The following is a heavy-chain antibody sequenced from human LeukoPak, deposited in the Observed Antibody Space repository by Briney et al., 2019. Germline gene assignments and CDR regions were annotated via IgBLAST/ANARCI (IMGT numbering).Heavy chain of an antibody. CDR1: GGSISSYY. CDR2: IYYGGST. J-gene: IGHJ5*02. CDR3: ARRPGGLQDWLDP. Sequence: SETLSLTCTVSGGSISSYYWSWIRQPPGKGLEWIGYIYYGGSTNYNPSLKSRLSISLDTSKNQFSLKLSSVTAADTAVYYCARRPGGLQDWLDPWGQGTLDTVSS. D-gene: IGHD2-15*01. V-gene: IGHV4-59*08.